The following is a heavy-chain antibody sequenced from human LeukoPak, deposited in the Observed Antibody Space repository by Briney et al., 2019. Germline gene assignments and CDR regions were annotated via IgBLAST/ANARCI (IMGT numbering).Heavy chain of an antibody. D-gene: IGHD1-1*01. Sequence: ASVKVSCKASGYTFSSYGISWVRQAPGQGLEWMGWISAYNGNTNYAQRLQGRVTMTTDTSTSTAYMELRGLRSDDTAVYYCARGRTTTTYYYYGLDVWGQGTTVTVSS. CDR3: ARGRTTTTYYYYGLDV. J-gene: IGHJ6*02. CDR1: GYTFSSYG. CDR2: ISAYNGNT. V-gene: IGHV1-18*01.